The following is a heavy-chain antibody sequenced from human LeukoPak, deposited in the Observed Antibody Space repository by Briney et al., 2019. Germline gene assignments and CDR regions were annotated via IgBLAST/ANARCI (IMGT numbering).Heavy chain of an antibody. Sequence: GASVKVSCKASGDTFSSYAINWVRQAPGQGLEWMGGIIPIFGTANYAQKSQDRVTITADESTSTAYMELSSLRSEDTAVYYCARVRVPAATTTYYYYYGMDVWGKGTTVTVSS. CDR3: ARVRVPAATTTYYYYYGMDV. J-gene: IGHJ6*04. D-gene: IGHD2-2*01. CDR2: IIPIFGTA. CDR1: GDTFSSYA. V-gene: IGHV1-69*13.